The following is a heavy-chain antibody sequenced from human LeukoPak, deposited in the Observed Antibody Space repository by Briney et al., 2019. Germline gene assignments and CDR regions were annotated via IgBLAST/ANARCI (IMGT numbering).Heavy chain of an antibody. CDR3: AKQNNFDTSGLDY. J-gene: IGHJ4*02. CDR1: GFIFSGNS. D-gene: IGHD3-22*01. CDR2: ISYDGSNK. Sequence: PGGSLRLSCAASGFIFSGNSMHWVRQAPGKGVEWGAVISYDGSNKYYADSVRGRFTISRGTSKNTLYLQMNSLRAEDTALYYCAKQNNFDTSGLDYWGQGTLVTVSS. V-gene: IGHV3-30*04.